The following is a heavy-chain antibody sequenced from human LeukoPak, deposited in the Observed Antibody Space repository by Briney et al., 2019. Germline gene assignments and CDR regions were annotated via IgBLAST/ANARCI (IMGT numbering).Heavy chain of an antibody. CDR2: IYPGDSDS. Sequence: GESLKISCKGSGYSFTSYWIGWVRQMSGKGLEWMGMIYPGDSDSRYSPSFEGQVTNSADKSSTTAYLQWSSLKASDTAIYFCARVSSSGWPDFDFWGQGTLVTVSS. V-gene: IGHV5-51*01. CDR1: GYSFTSYW. CDR3: ARVSSSGWPDFDF. J-gene: IGHJ4*02. D-gene: IGHD6-19*01.